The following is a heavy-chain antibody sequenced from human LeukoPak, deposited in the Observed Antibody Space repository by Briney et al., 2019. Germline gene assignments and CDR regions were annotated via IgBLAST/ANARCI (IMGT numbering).Heavy chain of an antibody. CDR3: ARGGQGDGYSADEAFNF. CDR2: TYYRSKWYN. D-gene: IGHD5-24*01. Sequence: SQTLSLTCAISGDSVSTNGAAAWNWFRQSPFRGLEWLGRTYYRSKWYNDYAVSVKGRITINPDTSKNQLSLQLNSVTPDDTAVYYCARGGQGDGYSADEAFNFWGQGTMVTVSS. J-gene: IGHJ3*01. V-gene: IGHV6-1*01. CDR1: GDSVSTNGAA.